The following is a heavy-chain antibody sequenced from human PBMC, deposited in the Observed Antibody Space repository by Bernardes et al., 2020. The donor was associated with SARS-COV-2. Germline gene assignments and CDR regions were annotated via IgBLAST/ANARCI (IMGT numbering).Heavy chain of an antibody. CDR1: GYTFTSYG. V-gene: IGHV1-18*04. CDR3: AKVRDCGSNTCHNAGDY. CDR2: ISAYNGNT. Sequence: ASVKVSCKASGYTFTSYGISWVRQAPGQGLEWMGWISAYNGNTNYAQKLQGRVTMTTDTSTSTAYMELRSLRAEDTAVYFCAKVRDCGSNTCHNAGDYWGQGTLVTVSS. J-gene: IGHJ4*02. D-gene: IGHD2-2*02.